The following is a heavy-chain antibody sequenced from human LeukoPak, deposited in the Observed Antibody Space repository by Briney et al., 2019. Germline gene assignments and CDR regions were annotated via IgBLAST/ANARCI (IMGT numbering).Heavy chain of an antibody. D-gene: IGHD6-19*01. CDR1: GFTFSNYS. CDR3: ARQQQWPGHFDY. V-gene: IGHV3-21*01. J-gene: IGHJ4*02. Sequence: GGSLRLSCAASGFTFSNYSMNWVRQAPGKGLEWVSYISSSSSYIYYADSVKGRFTISRDNAKNSLYLQVSSLRAEDTGVYYCARQQQWPGHFDYWGQGTLVTASS. CDR2: ISSSSSYI.